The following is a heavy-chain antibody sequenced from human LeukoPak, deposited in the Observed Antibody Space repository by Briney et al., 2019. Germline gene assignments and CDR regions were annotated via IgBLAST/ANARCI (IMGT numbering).Heavy chain of an antibody. CDR1: GYTFTGYY. CDR2: VSAYNGNT. V-gene: IGHV1-18*04. Sequence: ASVKVSCKASGYTFTGYYMHWVRQAPGQGLEWMGWVSAYNGNTNYAQKLQGRVTMTTDTSTSTAYMELRSLRSDDTAVYYCASSSKTKTYYYDSSGLAFDIWGQGTMVTVSS. CDR3: ASSSKTKTYYYDSSGLAFDI. D-gene: IGHD3-22*01. J-gene: IGHJ3*02.